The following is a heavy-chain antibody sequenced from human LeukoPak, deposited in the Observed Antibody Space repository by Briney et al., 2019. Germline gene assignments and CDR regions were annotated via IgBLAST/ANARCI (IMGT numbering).Heavy chain of an antibody. CDR3: ARGQTILVRGVNYYYYYMDV. CDR2: INPNSGGT. J-gene: IGHJ6*03. V-gene: IGHV1-2*02. D-gene: IGHD3-10*01. CDR1: GYTFTGYY. Sequence: ASVKVSCKASGYTFTGYYMHWVRQAPGQGLEWMGWINPNSGGTNYAQKFQGRVTMTRDTSTSTVYMELSSLRSEDTAVYYCARGQTILVRGVNYYYYYMDVWGKGTTVTISS.